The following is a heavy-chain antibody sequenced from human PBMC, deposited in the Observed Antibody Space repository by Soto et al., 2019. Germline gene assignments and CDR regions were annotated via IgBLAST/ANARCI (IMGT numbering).Heavy chain of an antibody. CDR1: GGSISSYY. CDR2: IYYSGST. D-gene: IGHD6-6*01. CDR3: ARDGGIAASPLYYYYGMDV. V-gene: IGHV4-59*01. J-gene: IGHJ6*02. Sequence: PSETLSLTCTVSGGSISSYYWSWIRQPPGKGLEGIGYIYYSGSTNYTPSLKSRVTISVDTSKNQFSLKLSSVTAADTAVYYWARDGGIAASPLYYYYGMDVWGQGTTVTVSS.